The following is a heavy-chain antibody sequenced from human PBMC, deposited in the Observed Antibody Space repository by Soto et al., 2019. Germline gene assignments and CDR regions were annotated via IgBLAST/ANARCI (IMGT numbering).Heavy chain of an antibody. V-gene: IGHV3-33*01. CDR1: GFTFSSYG. D-gene: IGHD5-12*01. Sequence: GGSLRLSCAASGFTFSSYGMHWVRQAPGKGLEWVAVIWYDGSNKYYADSVKGRFTISRDNSKNTLYLQMNSLRAEDTAVYYCARDRWLAPPYYYGMDVWGQGTTVTVSS. CDR3: ARDRWLAPPYYYGMDV. J-gene: IGHJ6*02. CDR2: IWYDGSNK.